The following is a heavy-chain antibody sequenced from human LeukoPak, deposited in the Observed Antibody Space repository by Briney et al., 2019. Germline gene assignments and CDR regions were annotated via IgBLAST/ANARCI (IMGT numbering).Heavy chain of an antibody. D-gene: IGHD3-22*01. V-gene: IGHV3-21*01. J-gene: IGHJ4*02. CDR1: GFTFSNHN. CDR3: ARDRARVDSSSDY. CDR2: ISRSSSYI. Sequence: GGSLRLSCAASGFTFSNHNMNWVRQAPGKGLEWVSSISRSSSYIYYADSVKGRFTISRDNAKNSLYLQMNSLRAEDTAVYYCARDRARVDSSSDYWGQGALVTVSS.